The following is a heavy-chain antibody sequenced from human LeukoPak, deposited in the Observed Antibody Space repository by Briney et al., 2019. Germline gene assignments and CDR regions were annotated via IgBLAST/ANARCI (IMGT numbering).Heavy chain of an antibody. Sequence: GGSLRLSCAASGFTFSSYTMNWVRLAPGKGLELVSFISGSSSYIYYADSVKGRFTISRDNAKNSLYLQMSSLRAEDTAVYYCARDKVGSTVVVPAFDYWGQGTLVTVSS. CDR3: ARDKVGSTVVVPAFDY. J-gene: IGHJ4*02. V-gene: IGHV3-21*01. CDR1: GFTFSSYT. CDR2: ISGSSSYI. D-gene: IGHD2-2*01.